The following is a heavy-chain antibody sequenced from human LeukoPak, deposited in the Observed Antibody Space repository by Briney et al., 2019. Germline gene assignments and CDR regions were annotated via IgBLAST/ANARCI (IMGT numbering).Heavy chain of an antibody. D-gene: IGHD2-15*01. J-gene: IGHJ6*03. CDR3: ARENEGVVVVAATSYYYYYMDV. CDR2: IYHSGST. V-gene: IGHV4-4*02. CDR1: GGSISSSNW. Sequence: SETLSLTCAVSGGSISSSNWWSWVRQPPGKGLEWIGEIYHSGSTNYNPSLKSRVTISVDKSKNQFSLKLSSVTAADTAVYYCARENEGVVVVAATSYYYYYMDVWGKGTTVTVSS.